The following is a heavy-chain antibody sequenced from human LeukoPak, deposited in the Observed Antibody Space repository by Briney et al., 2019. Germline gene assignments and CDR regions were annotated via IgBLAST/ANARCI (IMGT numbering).Heavy chain of an antibody. J-gene: IGHJ4*02. D-gene: IGHD3-10*01. CDR1: GFTFSEAW. V-gene: IGHV3-15*01. CDR2: IKRKIDSGTI. CDR3: GLGSGRSDFDY. Sequence: GGSLRLSCAVSGFTFSEAWMNWVRQAPGKGLEWVARIKRKIDSGTIDYAASVKGRFTISRDDSKNTVYLQMNSLRTEDTAVYYCGLGSGRSDFDYWGQGTLVTVSS.